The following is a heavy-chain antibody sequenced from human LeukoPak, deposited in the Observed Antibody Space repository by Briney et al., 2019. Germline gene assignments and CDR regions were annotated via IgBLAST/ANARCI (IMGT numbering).Heavy chain of an antibody. D-gene: IGHD6-19*01. Sequence: GGSLRLSCAASGLTFSSHWMHWVRQAPGKGLVWVSRINSDGSSISYADSVKGRFTISRDNAKNTLYLQMNSLRAEDTAVYFCTRERNIGWYHDYWGQGTLVTVSS. V-gene: IGHV3-74*01. J-gene: IGHJ4*02. CDR3: TRERNIGWYHDY. CDR1: GLTFSSHW. CDR2: INSDGSSI.